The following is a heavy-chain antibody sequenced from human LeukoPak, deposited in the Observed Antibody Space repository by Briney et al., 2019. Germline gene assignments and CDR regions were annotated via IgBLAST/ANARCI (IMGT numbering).Heavy chain of an antibody. V-gene: IGHV3-48*01. CDR2: ISSSSTI. J-gene: IGHJ1*01. Sequence: GGSLRLSCAASGFTFSSYSMNWVRQAPGKGLEWVSYISSSSTIYYADSVKGRFTISRDNSKNTLYLQMNSLRAEDTAVYYCAKDPWESVAAGSFLQHWGQGTLVTVSS. D-gene: IGHD6-13*01. CDR3: AKDPWESVAAGSFLQH. CDR1: GFTFSSYS.